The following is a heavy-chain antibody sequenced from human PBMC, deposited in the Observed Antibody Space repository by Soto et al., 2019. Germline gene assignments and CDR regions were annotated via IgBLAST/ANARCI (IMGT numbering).Heavy chain of an antibody. CDR2: IYPGDSDT. CDR3: ARRPYYYDSSGALDV. CDR1: GYSFTSYW. V-gene: IGHV5-51*01. J-gene: IGHJ6*02. Sequence: PGESLKISCKVSGYSFTSYWICWVRQSPGKGLEWMGIIYPGDSDTRYSPSFQGQVTISADKSISTAYLQWSSLKASDTAMYYCARRPYYYDSSGALDVWGQGTTVTVSS. D-gene: IGHD3-22*01.